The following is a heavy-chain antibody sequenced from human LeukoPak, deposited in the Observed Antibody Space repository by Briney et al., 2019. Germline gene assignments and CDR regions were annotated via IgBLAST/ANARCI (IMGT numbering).Heavy chain of an antibody. Sequence: ASVKVSCKAPGYTFTSYDINWVRQATGQGLEWMGWMNPNSGNTGYAQKFQGRVTMTRNTSISTAYMELSSLRSEDTAVYYCARGRGYCSGGSCYPGAFDIWGQGTMVTVSS. J-gene: IGHJ3*02. V-gene: IGHV1-8*01. CDR1: GYTFTSYD. CDR2: MNPNSGNT. CDR3: ARGRGYCSGGSCYPGAFDI. D-gene: IGHD2-15*01.